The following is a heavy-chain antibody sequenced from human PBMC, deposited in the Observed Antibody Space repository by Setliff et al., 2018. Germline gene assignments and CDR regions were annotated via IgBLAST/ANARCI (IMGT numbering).Heavy chain of an antibody. CDR1: GYRFTTYW. CDR3: ARLGAPASHDAFDI. V-gene: IGHV5-51*01. Sequence: ESLKISCKGSGYRFTTYWIGWVRQMPGKGLEWMGIVFSGDSDTGYSPSFQGQVTMSADKSINTAYLQWSSLKASDTAMYYCARLGAPASHDAFDIWGQGTMVTVSS. D-gene: IGHD6-25*01. J-gene: IGHJ3*02. CDR2: VFSGDSDT.